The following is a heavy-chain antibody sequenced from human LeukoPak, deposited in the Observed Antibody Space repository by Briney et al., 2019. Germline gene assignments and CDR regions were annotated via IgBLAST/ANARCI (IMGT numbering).Heavy chain of an antibody. CDR3: ARAYYYDSSGYSLGGFDP. CDR2: INHSGTT. CDR1: GGSFSGYY. Sequence: SKTLSLTCAVYGGSFSGYYWSWIRQPPGKGLEWIGKINHSGTTNYNPSLKSRVTISEDTSKNQFSLKLSSVTAADTAVYYCARAYYYDSSGYSLGGFDPWGQGILVTVSS. V-gene: IGHV4-34*01. J-gene: IGHJ5*02. D-gene: IGHD3-22*01.